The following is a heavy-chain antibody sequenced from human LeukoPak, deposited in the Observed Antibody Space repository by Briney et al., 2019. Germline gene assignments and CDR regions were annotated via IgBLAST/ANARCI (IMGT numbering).Heavy chain of an antibody. CDR3: RRGIVVVPGQTDY. Sequence: GGSLRLSCAASGFTFSNAWMSWVRQAPGKGLEWVGRIKSKTDGGTTDYAAPVKGRFTISRDDSKNTLYLQRNSLKTEDTAVYYCRRGIVVVPGQTDYWGQGTLVTVSS. J-gene: IGHJ4*02. CDR1: GFTFSNAW. V-gene: IGHV3-15*01. D-gene: IGHD2-2*01. CDR2: IKSKTDGGTT.